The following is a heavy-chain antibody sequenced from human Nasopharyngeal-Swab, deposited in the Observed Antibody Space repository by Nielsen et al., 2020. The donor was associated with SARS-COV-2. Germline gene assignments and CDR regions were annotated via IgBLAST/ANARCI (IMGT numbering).Heavy chain of an antibody. CDR1: GFTFSGSA. Sequence: GGSLRLSCAVSGFTFSGSAMHWVRQASGKGLEWVGRIRSKANSYATAYAASVKGRFTISRDDSKNTAYLQMNSLKTEDTAVYYCTSSIAAAGSRYYYYYMDVWGKGTTVTVSS. D-gene: IGHD6-13*01. CDR3: TSSIAAAGSRYYYYYMDV. J-gene: IGHJ6*03. V-gene: IGHV3-73*01. CDR2: IRSKANSYAT.